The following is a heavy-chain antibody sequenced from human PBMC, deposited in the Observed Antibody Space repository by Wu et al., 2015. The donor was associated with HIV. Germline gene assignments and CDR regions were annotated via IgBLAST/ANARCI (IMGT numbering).Heavy chain of an antibody. CDR2: IIPIFGTA. J-gene: IGHJ6*02. CDR1: GGTFSSYA. Sequence: QVQLVQSGAEVKKPGSSVKVSCKASGGTFSSYAISWVRQAPGQGLEWMGGIIPIFGTANYAQKFQGRVTITTDESTSTAYMELSSLRSEDTAVYYCARDAGQQLAKMYGMDVWGQGDHGHRLL. V-gene: IGHV1-69*05. CDR3: ARDAGQQLAKMYGMDV. D-gene: IGHD6-13*01.